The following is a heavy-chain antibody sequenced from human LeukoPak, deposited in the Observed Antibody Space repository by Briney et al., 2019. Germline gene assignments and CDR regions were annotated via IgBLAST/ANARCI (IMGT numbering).Heavy chain of an antibody. D-gene: IGHD3-10*01. V-gene: IGHV3-30-3*01. J-gene: IGHJ6*04. Sequence: GGSLRLSCAASGFTFSSYAMHWVRQAPGKGLEWVAVISYDGSNKYYADSVKGRFTISRDNSKNTLYLQMNSLRSEDTAVYYCARDSTMVRGVIWDYYYGMDVWGKGTTVTVSS. CDR3: ARDSTMVRGVIWDYYYGMDV. CDR1: GFTFSSYA. CDR2: ISYDGSNK.